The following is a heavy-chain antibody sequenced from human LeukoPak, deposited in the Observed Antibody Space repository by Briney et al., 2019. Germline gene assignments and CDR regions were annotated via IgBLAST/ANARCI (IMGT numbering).Heavy chain of an antibody. CDR2: ISAYNGNT. D-gene: IGHD1-26*01. Sequence: GASVKVSCKASGYTFTDYAMNWVRQAPGQGLEWMGWISAYNGNTNYAQKLQGRVTMTTDTSTSTAYMELRSLRSDDTAVYYCARVESVGAKAFDYWGQGTLVTVSS. CDR3: ARVESVGAKAFDY. J-gene: IGHJ4*02. CDR1: GYTFTDYA. V-gene: IGHV1-18*01.